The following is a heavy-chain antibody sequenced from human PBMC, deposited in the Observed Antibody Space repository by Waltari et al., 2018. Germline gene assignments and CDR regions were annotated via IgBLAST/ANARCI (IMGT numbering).Heavy chain of an antibody. CDR3: AIGRGFCSGGSCSQAFDY. CDR2: ISSSSSYI. J-gene: IGHJ4*02. V-gene: IGHV3-21*04. Sequence: EVQLVESGGGLVKPGGSLRLSCAASGFTFSSYSMNWVRQAPGKGLEWVSSISSSSSYIYYADSVKGRFTISRDNAKNSLYLQMSSLRSEDTAVYYCAIGRGFCSGGSCSQAFDYWGQGTLVTVSS. CDR1: GFTFSSYS. D-gene: IGHD2-15*01.